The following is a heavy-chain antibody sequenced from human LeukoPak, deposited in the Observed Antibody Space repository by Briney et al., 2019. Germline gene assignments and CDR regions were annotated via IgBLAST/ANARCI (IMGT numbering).Heavy chain of an antibody. CDR1: GFTFSDHG. CDR3: SREMGGYQLLKNFDL. J-gene: IGHJ4*02. Sequence: GGSLGLSCAASGFTFSDHGMHWVREAPGKGPEWVAHIQYDGYSTSYADSVKGRFTISRDNSKNTLSLQMNSRRTEDTAVYYCSREMGGYQLLKNFDLWGQGTLVTVSS. V-gene: IGHV3-30*02. CDR2: IQYDGYST. D-gene: IGHD2-2*01.